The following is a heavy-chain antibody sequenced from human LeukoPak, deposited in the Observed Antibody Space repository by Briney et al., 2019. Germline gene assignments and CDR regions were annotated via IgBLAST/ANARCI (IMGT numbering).Heavy chain of an antibody. CDR2: IIPIFGTA. Sequence: GASVKVSCKASGGTFSSYAISWVRQAPGQGLEWMGGIIPIFGTANYAQKFQGRVTITTDESTSTAYMELSSLRSEDTAVYYCARGGYSSGWSFDYWGQGTLVTVSS. D-gene: IGHD6-19*01. V-gene: IGHV1-69*05. J-gene: IGHJ4*02. CDR1: GGTFSSYA. CDR3: ARGGYSSGWSFDY.